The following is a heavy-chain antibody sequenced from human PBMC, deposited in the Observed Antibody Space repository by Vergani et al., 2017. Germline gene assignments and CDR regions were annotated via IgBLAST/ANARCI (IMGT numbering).Heavy chain of an antibody. CDR1: GVSFNSYW. CDR2: IKSDGSIT. D-gene: IGHD2-21*01. V-gene: IGHV3-74*03. Sequence: DVHLAESGGGFFQPGGSLRLSCSASGVSFNSYWMHWVRQVPGKGLLWVSRIKSDGSITAYADSVEGRFTISRDNAQNTLYLQMNRLRVEDTAIYYCAKARDPNCKGGNCYSYYYGLDLWGEGTTVTVSS. CDR3: AKARDPNCKGGNCYSYYYGLDL. J-gene: IGHJ6*04.